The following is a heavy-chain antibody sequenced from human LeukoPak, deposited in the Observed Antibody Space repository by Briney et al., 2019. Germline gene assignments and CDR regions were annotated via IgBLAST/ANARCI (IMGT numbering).Heavy chain of an antibody. CDR2: IYPGDSDT. CDR3: ARQYYDILTGCYMHFDY. CDR1: GYSFTSYR. Sequence: GESLKISCKGSGYSFTSYRIGWVRQMPGKGLEWMGIIYPGDSDTRYSPSFQGQVTISVDKSISTTYLQWSSLKASDTAIYYCARQYYDILTGCYMHFDYWGQGTLVTVSS. J-gene: IGHJ4*02. V-gene: IGHV5-51*01. D-gene: IGHD3-9*01.